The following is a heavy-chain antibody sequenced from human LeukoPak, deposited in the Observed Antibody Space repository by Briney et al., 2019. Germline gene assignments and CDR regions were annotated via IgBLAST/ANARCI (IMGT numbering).Heavy chain of an antibody. CDR3: ARAGNTIFGVVIQHNWFDP. D-gene: IGHD3-3*01. CDR1: GGSISSGGYS. V-gene: IGHV4-31*03. J-gene: IGHJ5*02. Sequence: PSETLSLTCTVSGGSISSGGYSWSWIRQHPGKGLEWIGYIYYSGSTYYNPSLKSRVTISVDTSKNQFSLKLSSVTAADTAVYYCARAGNTIFGVVIQHNWFDPWGQGTLVTVSS. CDR2: IYYSGST.